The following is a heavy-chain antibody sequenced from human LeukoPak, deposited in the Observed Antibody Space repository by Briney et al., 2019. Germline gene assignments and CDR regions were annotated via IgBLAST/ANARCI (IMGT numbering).Heavy chain of an antibody. V-gene: IGHV4-59*01. CDR3: ARELQSFWTGSFDY. CDR2: IHYTVST. Sequence: SETLSLTCTVSGGSISSYFWSWIRQPPGKGLEWIGYIHYTVSTNYNPSLKSRASISVDTSKNQFSLKLTSVTAADTAVYYCARELQSFWTGSFDYWGQGALVSASS. J-gene: IGHJ4*02. D-gene: IGHD3/OR15-3a*01. CDR1: GGSISSYF.